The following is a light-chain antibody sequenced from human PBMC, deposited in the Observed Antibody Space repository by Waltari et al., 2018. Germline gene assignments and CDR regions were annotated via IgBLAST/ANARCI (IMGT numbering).Light chain of an antibody. J-gene: IGKJ2*01. CDR2: WAS. Sequence: DIVMTQSPDSLAVSLGEKATINCKSSQTVLYSDNMNYLGWYHQEPGQPPKLLINWASTRDAGVPDRFRGSGSGTDCTLTISSLQAEDVAVDYCQQSFGTPVTFGQGTKVEIK. CDR1: QTVLYSDNMNY. V-gene: IGKV4-1*01. CDR3: QQSFGTPVT.